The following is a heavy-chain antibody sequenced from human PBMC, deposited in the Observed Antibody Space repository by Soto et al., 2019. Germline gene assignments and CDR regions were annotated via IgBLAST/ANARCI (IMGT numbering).Heavy chain of an antibody. CDR3: ASSTKISYYYYYMDV. J-gene: IGHJ6*03. CDR1: GGSISSYY. V-gene: IGHV4-59*01. CDR2: IYYSGST. D-gene: IGHD2-8*01. Sequence: SETLSLTCTVSGGSISSYYWSWIRQPPGKGLEWIGYIYYSGSTNYNPSLKSRVTISVDTSKNQFSLKLSSVTAADTAVYYCASSTKISYYYYYMDVWGKGTTVTVS.